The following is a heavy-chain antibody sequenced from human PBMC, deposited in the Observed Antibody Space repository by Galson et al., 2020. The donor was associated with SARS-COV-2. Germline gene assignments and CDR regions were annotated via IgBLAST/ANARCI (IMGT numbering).Heavy chain of an antibody. CDR1: GFTFSSYS. Sequence: GESLKISCAASGFTFSSYSMNWVRQAPGKGLEWVSSISGTSTNIYYADSVKGRFTISRDNPKNSLYLQMNSLGTEDTAVYYCTRERGYSYGYSDYWGQGTLVTVSS. D-gene: IGHD5-18*01. J-gene: IGHJ4*02. V-gene: IGHV3-21*06. CDR2: ISGTSTNI. CDR3: TRERGYSYGYSDY.